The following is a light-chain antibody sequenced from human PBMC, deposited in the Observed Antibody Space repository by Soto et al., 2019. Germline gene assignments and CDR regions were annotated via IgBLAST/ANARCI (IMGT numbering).Light chain of an antibody. CDR3: GTWDSSLSAVV. Sequence: QSVLTQPPSVSAAPGQKVTISCSGTSSNIGNNYVSWYQQLPGTAPKLLIFYNSRRPSGIPDRFSGSKSGTSATLGITGLQTGDEADYYCGTWDSSLSAVVFGGGTKLTVL. CDR1: SSNIGNNY. J-gene: IGLJ2*01. CDR2: YNS. V-gene: IGLV1-51*01.